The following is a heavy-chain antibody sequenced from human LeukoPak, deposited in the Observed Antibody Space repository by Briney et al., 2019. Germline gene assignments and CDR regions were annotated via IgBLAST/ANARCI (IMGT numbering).Heavy chain of an antibody. CDR1: GDIVSSNSAA. D-gene: IGHD5-24*01. J-gene: IGHJ4*02. Sequence: SQTLSLTCAISGDIVSSNSAAWNWIRQSPSRGLEWLGRTYYRSKWYNDYAVSVKSRTTINPGKSKNQFSLQLNSVTPEDTAVYYCARGDGYNYDYWGQGTLVTVSS. V-gene: IGHV6-1*01. CDR2: TYYRSKWYN. CDR3: ARGDGYNYDY.